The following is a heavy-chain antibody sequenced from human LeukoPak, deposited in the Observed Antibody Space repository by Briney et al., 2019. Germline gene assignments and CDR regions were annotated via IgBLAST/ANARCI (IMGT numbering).Heavy chain of an antibody. Sequence: PSETLSLTCTVSGDSVSSSTYYWDWIRQPPGKGLEWIGNICYSVSTYYNPSLRSRVTMSVDTSKNQFSLKLSSVTAADTAVYYCARHGYSSGSLAWFDPWGQGTQVTVSS. CDR1: GDSVSSSTYY. CDR2: ICYSVST. CDR3: ARHGYSSGSLAWFDP. J-gene: IGHJ5*02. V-gene: IGHV4-39*01. D-gene: IGHD6-19*01.